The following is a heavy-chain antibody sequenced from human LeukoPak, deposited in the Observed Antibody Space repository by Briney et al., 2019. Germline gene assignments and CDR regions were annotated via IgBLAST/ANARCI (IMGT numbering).Heavy chain of an antibody. Sequence: GESLKISCKGSGYSFTTYWNGWVRQMPGKGLEWMGIIYPGDSDTRYSPSFQGQVTISADKSISTAYLQWSSLKASDTAMYYCARRSGKENYYYYYMDVWGKGTTVTVSS. V-gene: IGHV5-51*01. CDR3: ARRSGKENYYYYYMDV. CDR2: IYPGDSDT. CDR1: GYSFTTYW. J-gene: IGHJ6*03. D-gene: IGHD3-3*01.